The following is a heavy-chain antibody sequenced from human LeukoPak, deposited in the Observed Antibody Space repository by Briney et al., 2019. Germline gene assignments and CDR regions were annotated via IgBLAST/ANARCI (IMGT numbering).Heavy chain of an antibody. CDR2: LNPNSGNA. CDR1: GYIFTTYW. V-gene: IGHV1-8*03. CDR3: ARRKFLGWFDP. J-gene: IGHJ5*02. D-gene: IGHD7-27*01. Sequence: GESLKISCKASGYIFTTYWIGWVRQATGQGLEWMGWLNPNSGNAGYAQKFQGRVTISRNTSISTAYMELSSLRSDDTAIYYCARRKFLGWFDPWGQGTLVTVSS.